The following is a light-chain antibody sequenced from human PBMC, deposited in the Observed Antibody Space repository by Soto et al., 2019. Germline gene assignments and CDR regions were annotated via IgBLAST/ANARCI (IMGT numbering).Light chain of an antibody. CDR3: QQYGSSPT. V-gene: IGKV3-20*01. CDR2: GAS. CDR1: QSVSSIY. J-gene: IGKJ1*01. Sequence: EIVFTQSPGTLSLSPGERATLSCRASQSVSSIYLAWYQQKPGQAPRLLIYGASSRATGIPDRFSGSGSGTDFTLTISRLEPEDFAVYYCQQYGSSPTFGQGTKVEIK.